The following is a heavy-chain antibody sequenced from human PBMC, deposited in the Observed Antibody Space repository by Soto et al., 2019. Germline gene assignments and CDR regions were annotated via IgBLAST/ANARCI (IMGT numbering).Heavy chain of an antibody. CDR3: ARFSDCSSTSCPYYYYGMDV. J-gene: IGHJ6*02. Sequence: ASVKVSCKASGYTFTSYGISWVRQAPGQGLEWMGWISAYNGNTNYAQKPQGRVTMTTDTSTSTAYMELRSLRSDDTAVYYCARFSDCSSTSCPYYYYGMDVWGQGTTVTVSS. CDR1: GYTFTSYG. CDR2: ISAYNGNT. V-gene: IGHV1-18*04. D-gene: IGHD2-2*01.